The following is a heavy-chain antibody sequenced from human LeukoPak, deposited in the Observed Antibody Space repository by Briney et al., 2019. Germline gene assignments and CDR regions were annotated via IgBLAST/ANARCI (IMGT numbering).Heavy chain of an antibody. CDR2: ISSSSSYT. Sequence: GGSLRLSCAASGFXFSDYYMSWIRQAPGKGLEWASYISSSSSYTNYADSVKGRFTISRDNAKNTVYLQMNSLRAEDTAVYYCARDLTGAVFDFWGQGTLVTVSS. CDR1: GFXFSDYY. CDR3: ARDLTGAVFDF. V-gene: IGHV3-11*06. D-gene: IGHD1-26*01. J-gene: IGHJ4*02.